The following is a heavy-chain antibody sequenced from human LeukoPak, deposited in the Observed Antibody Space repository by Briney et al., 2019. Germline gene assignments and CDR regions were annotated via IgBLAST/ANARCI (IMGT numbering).Heavy chain of an antibody. CDR2: ISWNSGSI. Sequence: GGSLRLSCAASGFTFDDYAMHWVRQAPGKGLEWVSGISWNSGSIGYADSVKGRFTISRDNAKNSLYLQMNSLRAEDMALYYCAKDTDSSGYYMDVWSKGTTVTVSS. CDR3: AKDTDSSGYYMDV. D-gene: IGHD6-19*01. CDR1: GFTFDDYA. J-gene: IGHJ6*03. V-gene: IGHV3-9*03.